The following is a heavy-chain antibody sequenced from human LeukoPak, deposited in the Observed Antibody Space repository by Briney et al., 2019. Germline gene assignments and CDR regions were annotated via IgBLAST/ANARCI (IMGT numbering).Heavy chain of an antibody. J-gene: IGHJ5*02. CDR2: IVVGSGNT. V-gene: IGHV1-58*01. D-gene: IGHD3-10*01. CDR1: GFTFTSSA. Sequence: SVKVSCKASGFTFTSSAVQWVRQARGQRLEWIGWIVVGSGNTNYAQKFQERVTITRDMSTSTAYMDVSSLRSEDTAVYYCAAVGSGSYPGEFDPWGQGTLVTVSS. CDR3: AAVGSGSYPGEFDP.